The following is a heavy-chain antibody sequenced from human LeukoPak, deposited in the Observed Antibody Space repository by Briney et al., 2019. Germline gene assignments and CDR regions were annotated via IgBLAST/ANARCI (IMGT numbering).Heavy chain of an antibody. CDR2: ISWNVDNI. V-gene: IGHV3-9*01. D-gene: IGHD5-18*01. CDR3: AKDAGGYSYGYSWFDT. Sequence: GGSLRLSCAASGFTFDDYAMHWVRQAPGKGLEWVSGISWNVDNIDYADSVKGRFTISRDNAENSLNLQMNSLRAEDTALYYCAKDAGGYSYGYSWFDTWGQGTLVTVSS. CDR1: GFTFDDYA. J-gene: IGHJ5*02.